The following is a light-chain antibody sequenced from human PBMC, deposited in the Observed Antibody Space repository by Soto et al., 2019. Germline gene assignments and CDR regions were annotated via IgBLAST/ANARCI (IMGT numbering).Light chain of an antibody. Sequence: EIVLTQSPGSLSLSPGERATLSCRASQTVGRNYLAWYQQKPGQTPRLLIHGASNRATGIPDRISGSGSVTAFTLILSRLEPEDFAVYYCQQYASSPLTFGGGTKVEIK. CDR3: QQYASSPLT. V-gene: IGKV3-20*01. J-gene: IGKJ4*01. CDR1: QTVGRNY. CDR2: GAS.